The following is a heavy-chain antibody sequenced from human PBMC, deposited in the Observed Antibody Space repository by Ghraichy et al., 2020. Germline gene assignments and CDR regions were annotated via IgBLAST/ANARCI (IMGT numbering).Heavy chain of an antibody. D-gene: IGHD4-17*01. CDR2: IYYSGST. Sequence: SETLSLTCTVSGGSISRSNYYWSWIRQHPGKGLEWIGYIYYSGSTDYNPSLRSRVTISVDTSKNQFSLKLNSVTAADTAVYYCARVGYGDSVSWFDPWGQGTLVTVSS. J-gene: IGHJ5*02. CDR3: ARVGYGDSVSWFDP. CDR1: GGSISRSNYY. V-gene: IGHV4-31*03.